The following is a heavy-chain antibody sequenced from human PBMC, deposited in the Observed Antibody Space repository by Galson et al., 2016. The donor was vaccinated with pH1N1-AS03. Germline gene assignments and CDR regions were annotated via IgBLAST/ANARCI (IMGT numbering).Heavy chain of an antibody. Sequence: SLRLSCAASGFTFHDYAMHWVRQAPGKGPEWVSGIAWNSGITGYGDSVKGRFTLSRDNAKNSLYLQMKSLKPAYTALDYCERAFGSGYEAGLIDFWGQGPLFTVSS. CDR3: ERAFGSGYEAGLIDF. J-gene: IGHJ4*02. D-gene: IGHD5-12*01. V-gene: IGHV3-9*01. CDR1: GFTFHDYA. CDR2: IAWNSGIT.